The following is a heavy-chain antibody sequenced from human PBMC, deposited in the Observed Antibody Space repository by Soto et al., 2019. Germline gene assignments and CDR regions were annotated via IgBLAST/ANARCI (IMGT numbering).Heavy chain of an antibody. D-gene: IGHD3-9*01. CDR2: IIPILGIA. J-gene: IGHJ3*02. CDR3: ARVPVYFDWFSSEDSVNDAFDI. Sequence: QVQLVQSGAEVKKPGSSVKVSCKASGGTFSSYTISWVRQAPGQGLEWMGRIIPILGIANYAQKFQGRVTITADKSTSTAYMELSSLRSEDTAVYYCARVPVYFDWFSSEDSVNDAFDIWGQGTMVTVSS. CDR1: GGTFSSYT. V-gene: IGHV1-69*02.